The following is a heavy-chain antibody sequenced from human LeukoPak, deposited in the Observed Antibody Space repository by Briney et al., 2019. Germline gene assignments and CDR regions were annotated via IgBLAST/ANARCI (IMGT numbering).Heavy chain of an antibody. CDR1: GGSISRGDYS. CDR2: IYYSGST. D-gene: IGHD1-14*01. Sequence: SETLSLTFTVSGGSISRGDYSWSWIRQHPGKGLEWIGYIYYSGSTYYNPSLKSRVTISVDTSKNQFSLKLSSVTAADSAVYYCARVTNTGLIDYWGQGTLVTVSS. V-gene: IGHV4-31*03. CDR3: ARVTNTGLIDY. J-gene: IGHJ4*02.